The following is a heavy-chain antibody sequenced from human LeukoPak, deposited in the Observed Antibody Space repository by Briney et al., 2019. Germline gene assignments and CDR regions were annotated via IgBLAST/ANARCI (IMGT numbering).Heavy chain of an antibody. J-gene: IGHJ4*02. D-gene: IGHD6-19*01. CDR2: INPNTGGT. CDR1: AYTFTDYY. CDR3: ASYPRYSSSPPFDY. Sequence: ASVKVSCKASAYTFTDYYMHWVRQAPGQGLEWMGWINPNTGGTNYAQKFQGRVTMTRDTTISTAYMELSRLTSDDTAVYHCASYPRYSSSPPFDYWGQGTLVTVSS. V-gene: IGHV1-2*02.